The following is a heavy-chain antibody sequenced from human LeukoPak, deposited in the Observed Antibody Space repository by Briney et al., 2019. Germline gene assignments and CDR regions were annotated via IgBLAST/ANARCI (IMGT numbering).Heavy chain of an antibody. D-gene: IGHD6-6*01. CDR3: AREVVIAARDWFDP. Sequence: GGTLRLSCAVSGFTFYNYGMSWVRQAPGKGLEWVANIKQDGSEKYYVDSVKGRFTISRDNGKNSLYLQMNSLRAEDTAVYYCAREVVIAARDWFDPWGQGTLVTVSS. V-gene: IGHV3-7*01. CDR1: GFTFYNYG. J-gene: IGHJ5*02. CDR2: IKQDGSEK.